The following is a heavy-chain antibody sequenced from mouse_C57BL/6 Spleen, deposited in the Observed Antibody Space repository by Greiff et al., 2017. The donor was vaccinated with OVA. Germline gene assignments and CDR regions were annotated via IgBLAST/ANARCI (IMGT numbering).Heavy chain of an antibody. Sequence: VQLQQSGAELARPGASVKLSCKASGYTFTSYGISWVKQRTGQGLEWIGEIYPRSGNTYYNEKFKGKATLTADKSSSTAYMQLSSLTSEDSAVYYCARTREGVARNYFDYWGQGTTLTVSS. D-gene: IGHD1-1*01. J-gene: IGHJ2*01. CDR2: IYPRSGNT. CDR3: ARTREGVARNYFDY. V-gene: IGHV1-81*01. CDR1: GYTFTSYG.